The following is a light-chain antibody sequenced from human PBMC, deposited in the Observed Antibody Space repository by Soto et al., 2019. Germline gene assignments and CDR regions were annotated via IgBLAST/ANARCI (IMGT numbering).Light chain of an antibody. J-gene: IGLJ1*01. CDR3: SSCTSSSTCL. Sequence: QSALTQPASVSGSPGQSIPISCTGTNSDVGGYDYVSWYQQYPGKAPKLIIYEVSSRPSGVSNRFSGSKSGNTASLTISGLQSEDETYYYCSSCTSSSTCLFGNGTKLTVL. CDR2: EVS. CDR1: NSDVGGYDY. V-gene: IGLV2-14*01.